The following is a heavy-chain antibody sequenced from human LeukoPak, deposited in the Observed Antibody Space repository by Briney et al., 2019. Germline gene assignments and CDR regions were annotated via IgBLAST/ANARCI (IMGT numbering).Heavy chain of an antibody. J-gene: IGHJ6*03. Sequence: SETLSLTCTVTGGSISSYYWSWIRQPPGKGLEWIGYIYYSGSTNYNPSLKSRVTISVDTSKNQFSLKLSSVTPADTAVYYCAKLGYYYDTSGYVYYMDVWGKGTTVTISS. CDR2: IYYSGST. CDR1: GGSISSYY. CDR3: AKLGYYYDTSGYVYYMDV. V-gene: IGHV4-59*01. D-gene: IGHD3-22*01.